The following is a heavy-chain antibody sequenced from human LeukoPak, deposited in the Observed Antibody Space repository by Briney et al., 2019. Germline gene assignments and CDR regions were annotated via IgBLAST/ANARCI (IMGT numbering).Heavy chain of an antibody. CDR2: ISTVGSDI. CDR3: ARDAFASNWTNYYYGMDV. Sequence: GGSLRLSCAPSGFTLSTYAMNWVRQAPGKGLEWVSSISTVGSDIHYADSVKGRFTISRDNAKNSLYLQMNSLRVEDTAVYYCARDAFASNWTNYYYGMDVWGLGTTVTVSS. V-gene: IGHV3-21*01. CDR1: GFTLSTYA. J-gene: IGHJ6*02. D-gene: IGHD1-1*01.